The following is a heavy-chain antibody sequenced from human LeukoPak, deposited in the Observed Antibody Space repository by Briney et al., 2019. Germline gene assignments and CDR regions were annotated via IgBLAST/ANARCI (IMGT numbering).Heavy chain of an antibody. Sequence: GGSLRLSCTASGFTFSDYYMSWIRQAPGKGLEWVSYIGSSGSTIYYADSVKGRFTISRDNAKNSLYLQMNSLRAEDTAVYYCATTHSDFDMYYFDYWGEGTLVTVSS. CDR3: ATTHSDFDMYYFDY. D-gene: IGHD5-12*01. CDR1: GFTFSDYY. J-gene: IGHJ4*02. CDR2: IGSSGSTI. V-gene: IGHV3-11*01.